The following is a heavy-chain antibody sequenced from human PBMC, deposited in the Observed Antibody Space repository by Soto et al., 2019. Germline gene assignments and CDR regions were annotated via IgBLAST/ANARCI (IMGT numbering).Heavy chain of an antibody. CDR3: VKGGWLDF. CDR1: GFSFHTFE. CDR2: ISDDGSRT. D-gene: IGHD3-16*01. Sequence: EVQLLESGGGLVQPGGSLRLSCAASGFSFHTFEMSWVRQAPGRGLEWVSFISDDGSRTYYADAVKGRSTISRDNSKYTLYLQMNSLTVEDTAVYACVKGGWLDFWGQGPLVTVSS. J-gene: IGHJ5*01. V-gene: IGHV3-23*01.